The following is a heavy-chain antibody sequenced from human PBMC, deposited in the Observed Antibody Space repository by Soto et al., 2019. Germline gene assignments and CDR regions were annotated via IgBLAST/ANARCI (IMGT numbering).Heavy chain of an antibody. Sequence: GGSLRLSCAASGFTFSSYRMNWVRQAPGKGLEWVSSISSSSSYIYYADSVKGRFTISRDNAKNSLYLQMNSLRAEDTAVYYCARSRVAVAGTGFTVYYYYGMDVWGQGTTVTVSS. J-gene: IGHJ6*02. D-gene: IGHD6-19*01. CDR3: ARSRVAVAGTGFTVYYYYGMDV. V-gene: IGHV3-21*01. CDR1: GFTFSSYR. CDR2: ISSSSSYI.